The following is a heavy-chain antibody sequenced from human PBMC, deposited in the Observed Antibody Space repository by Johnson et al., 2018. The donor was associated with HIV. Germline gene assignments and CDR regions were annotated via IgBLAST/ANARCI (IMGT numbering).Heavy chain of an antibody. D-gene: IGHD4-17*01. CDR1: GFTFSSYA. Sequence: QVQLVESGGGVVQPGRSLRLSCAASGFTFSSYAMHWVRQAPGKGLEWVAVISYDGSNKYYADSVKGRFTISRDNSKNTLYLQMNSLRAEDTAVYYCARARMTTVTNEAFDIWGQGTMVTVSS. J-gene: IGHJ3*02. CDR2: ISYDGSNK. CDR3: ARARMTTVTNEAFDI. V-gene: IGHV3-30-3*01.